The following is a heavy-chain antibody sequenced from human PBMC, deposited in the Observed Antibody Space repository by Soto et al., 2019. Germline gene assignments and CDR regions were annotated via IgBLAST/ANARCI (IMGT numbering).Heavy chain of an antibody. V-gene: IGHV1-3*01. Sequence: QVQLVQSGAEVKKPGASVKVSCKASGYTFTSYAMHWVRQAPGQRLEWMGWINACNGNTKYSRQFQGRVTTTRDTSESPAYIELSSLRSEDTAVYYCARDVVATDYWGQGSLVTVSS. CDR1: GYTFTSYA. CDR2: INACNGNT. J-gene: IGHJ4*02. D-gene: IGHD2-15*01. CDR3: ARDVVATDY.